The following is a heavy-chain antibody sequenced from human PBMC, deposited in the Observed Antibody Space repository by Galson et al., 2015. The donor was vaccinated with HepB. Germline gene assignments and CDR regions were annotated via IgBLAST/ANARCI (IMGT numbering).Heavy chain of an antibody. V-gene: IGHV4-34*01. Sequence: WIGEINHSGSTNYNPSLKSRVTISVDTSKNQFSLKLSSVTAADTAVYYCARGVGRSRYYYYYGMDVWGQGTTVTVSS. J-gene: IGHJ6*02. CDR3: ARGVGRSRYYYYYGMDV. CDR2: INHSGST.